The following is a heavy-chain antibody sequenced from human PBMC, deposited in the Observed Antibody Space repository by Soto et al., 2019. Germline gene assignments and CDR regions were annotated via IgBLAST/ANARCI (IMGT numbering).Heavy chain of an antibody. CDR3: ARHNYGSGSTYFDY. V-gene: IGHV4-59*08. CDR1: GGSISSYY. Sequence: SETLSLTCTVSGGSISSYYWSWIRQPPGKGLECIGYIYYSGSTNYNPSLKSRVTISVDTSKNQFSLKLNSMTAADTAVYYCARHNYGSGSTYFDYWGQGTLVTVPQ. D-gene: IGHD3-10*01. J-gene: IGHJ4*02. CDR2: IYYSGST.